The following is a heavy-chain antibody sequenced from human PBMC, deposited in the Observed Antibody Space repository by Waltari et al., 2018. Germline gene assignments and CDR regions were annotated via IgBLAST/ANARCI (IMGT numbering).Heavy chain of an antibody. Sequence: QVQLVQSGAEAKQPGSSVGVSCRASGGPFTGDSGNWVRQAPGKGLEWMGRIMPDISETKYAVKFQGRITITADKSTGTVYMELSSLRSDDTAVYYCAGGDGGYYYYKMDVWGQGTTVTVSS. CDR1: GGPFTGDS. D-gene: IGHD3-10*01. J-gene: IGHJ6*03. CDR3: AGGDGGYYYYKMDV. CDR2: IMPDISET. V-gene: IGHV1-69*02.